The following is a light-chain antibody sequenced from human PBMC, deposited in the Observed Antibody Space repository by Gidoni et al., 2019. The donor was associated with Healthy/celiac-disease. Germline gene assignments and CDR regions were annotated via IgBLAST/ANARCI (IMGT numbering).Light chain of an antibody. V-gene: IGKV1-5*03. J-gene: IGKJ4*01. Sequence: DIQMTQSPSTLSASVGDRVTITCRASLSISSWLAWYQQKPGKAPKLLIYKASSLESGVPSRFSGSGPGTEFTLTISSLQPDDFATYYCQQYNSYSRALTFGGGTKVEIK. CDR3: QQYNSYSRALT. CDR1: LSISSW. CDR2: KAS.